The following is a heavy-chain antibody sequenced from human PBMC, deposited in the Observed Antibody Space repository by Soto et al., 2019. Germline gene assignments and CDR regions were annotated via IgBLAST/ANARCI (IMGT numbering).Heavy chain of an antibody. CDR3: ARGLSDYGDTNYDNY. CDR1: GFTFSSYG. D-gene: IGHD4-17*01. V-gene: IGHV3-33*01. Sequence: QVQLVESGGGVVQPGRSLRLSCAASGFTFSSYGMHWVRQAPGKGLEWVAVIWYDGSNKYYADSVKGRFTISRDNSKNTLYLQMNSLRAEDTAVYYCARGLSDYGDTNYDNYWGQGTLVTVSS. CDR2: IWYDGSNK. J-gene: IGHJ4*02.